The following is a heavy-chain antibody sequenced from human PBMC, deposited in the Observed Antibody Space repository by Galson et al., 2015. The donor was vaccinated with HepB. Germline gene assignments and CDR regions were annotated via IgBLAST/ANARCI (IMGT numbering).Heavy chain of an antibody. V-gene: IGHV1-18*04. CDR2: ISAYNGNT. CDR3: ARDVKITMVRGVEIDY. CDR1: GYTFTSYG. J-gene: IGHJ4*02. D-gene: IGHD3-10*01. Sequence: SVKVSCKASGYTFTSYGISWVRQAPGQGLEWMGWISAYNGNTNYAQKLQGRVTMTTDTSTSTAYMELRSLRSDDTAVYYCARDVKITMVRGVEIDYWGQGTLVTVSS.